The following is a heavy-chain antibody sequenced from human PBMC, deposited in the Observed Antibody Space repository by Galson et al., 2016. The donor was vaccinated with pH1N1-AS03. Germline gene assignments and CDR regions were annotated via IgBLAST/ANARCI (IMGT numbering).Heavy chain of an antibody. CDR2: IYWNDDI. V-gene: IGHV2-5*01. Sequence: LVKPTQTLTLTCTFSGFSLSTSGVGVGWIRQAPGKALEWLAIIYWNDDIRYSPSLRNRLTITKDTSKSQVVLTMTNMDPVDTATYFCARAYSGDFADWFDPWGQGTLVTVSS. D-gene: IGHD4-17*01. J-gene: IGHJ5*02. CDR3: ARAYSGDFADWFDP. CDR1: GFSLSTSGVG.